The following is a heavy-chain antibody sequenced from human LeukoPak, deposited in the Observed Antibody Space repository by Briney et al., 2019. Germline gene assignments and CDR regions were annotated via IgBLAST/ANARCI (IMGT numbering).Heavy chain of an antibody. V-gene: IGHV7-4-1*02. CDR1: GYTITGYY. J-gene: IGHJ6*03. CDR3: ARGHPSYDFWSGYYLSGDSRPWNYYYYYYMDV. Sequence: GASVKVSCKASGYTITGYYMHWVRQAPGQGLEWMGWINTNTGNPTYAQGFTGRFVFSLDTSVSTAYLQISSLKAEDTAVYYCARGHPSYDFWSGYYLSGDSRPWNYYYYYYMDVWGKGTTVTVSS. D-gene: IGHD3-3*01. CDR2: INTNTGNP.